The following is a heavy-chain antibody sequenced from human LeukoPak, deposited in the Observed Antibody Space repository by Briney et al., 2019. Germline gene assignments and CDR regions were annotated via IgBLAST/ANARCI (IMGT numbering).Heavy chain of an antibody. CDR3: TTAPTPPDAFDI. V-gene: IGHV3-15*01. J-gene: IGHJ3*02. CDR1: GFTFSSYA. Sequence: GGSLRLSCTASGFTFSSYAMSWVRQAPGKGLEWVGRIKSKTDGGTTDYAAPVKGRFTISRDDSKNTLYLQMNSLKTEDTAVYYCTTAPTPPDAFDIWGQGTMVTVSS. CDR2: IKSKTDGGTT. D-gene: IGHD4-11*01.